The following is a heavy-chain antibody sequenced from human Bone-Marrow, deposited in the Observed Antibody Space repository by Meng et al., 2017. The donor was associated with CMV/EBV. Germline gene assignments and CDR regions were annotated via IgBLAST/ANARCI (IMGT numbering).Heavy chain of an antibody. CDR2: ISAYNGNT. J-gene: IGHJ4*02. Sequence: ASVKVSCKASGYTFTSYGISWVRQAPGQGLEWMGWISAYNGNTNYAQKLQGRVTMTTDTSTSTAYMELRSLRSDDTAVYYCARAETVWSGYYTEYYFDYWGQGTRVTVSS. D-gene: IGHD3-3*01. CDR1: GYTFTSYG. CDR3: ARAETVWSGYYTEYYFDY. V-gene: IGHV1-18*01.